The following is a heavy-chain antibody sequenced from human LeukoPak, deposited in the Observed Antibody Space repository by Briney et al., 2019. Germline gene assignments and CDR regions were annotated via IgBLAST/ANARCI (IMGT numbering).Heavy chain of an antibody. D-gene: IGHD3-10*01. Sequence: SETLSLTCTVSGGSISSGGYYWHWIRQPPGKGLEWIGEIDHSGSTNYNPSLKSRVTISVDTSKNQFSLKLNSVTAADTAVYYCARGSYYYDPWGQGTLVTVSS. V-gene: IGHV4-39*07. CDR1: GGSISSGGYY. CDR2: IDHSGST. CDR3: ARGSYYYDP. J-gene: IGHJ5*02.